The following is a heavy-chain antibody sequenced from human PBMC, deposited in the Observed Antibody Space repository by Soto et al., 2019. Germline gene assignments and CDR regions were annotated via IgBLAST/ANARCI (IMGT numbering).Heavy chain of an antibody. CDR2: ISSSSSYI. J-gene: IGHJ3*02. CDR1: GFTFSSYS. V-gene: IGHV3-21*01. D-gene: IGHD3-10*01. CDR3: ARVLVRGVILGAFDI. Sequence: VQLVESGGGLVKPGGSLRLSCAASGFTFSSYSMNWVRQAPGKGLEWVSSISSSSSYIYYADSVKGRFTISRDNAKNSLYLQMNSLRAEDTAVYYCARVLVRGVILGAFDIWGQGTMVTVSS.